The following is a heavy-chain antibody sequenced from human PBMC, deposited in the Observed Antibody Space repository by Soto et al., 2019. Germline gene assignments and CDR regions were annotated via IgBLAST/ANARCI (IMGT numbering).Heavy chain of an antibody. J-gene: IGHJ4*02. CDR1: GGTFSSYA. Sequence: SVKVSCKASGGTFSSYAISWVRQAPGQGLEWMGGIIPIFGTANYAQKFQGRVTITADESTSTAYMELSSLRSEDTAVYYCARVGYCGGDCFDYWGQGTLVTVSS. CDR2: IIPIFGTA. CDR3: ARVGYCGGDCFDY. D-gene: IGHD2-21*01. V-gene: IGHV1-69*13.